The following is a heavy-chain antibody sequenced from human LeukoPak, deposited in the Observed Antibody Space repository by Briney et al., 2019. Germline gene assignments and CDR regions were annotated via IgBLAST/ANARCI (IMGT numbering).Heavy chain of an antibody. D-gene: IGHD3-3*01. CDR3: ARRYYDFWSGYYIFDY. CDR1: GGSISSYY. J-gene: IGHJ4*02. Sequence: SETLSLTCTVSGGSISSYYWSWIRQPPGKGLEWIGYIYYSGSTNYNPSLKSRVTISVDTSKNQFSLKLSSVTAADTAVYYCARRYYDFWSGYYIFDYWGQGTLVTVSS. V-gene: IGHV4-59*12. CDR2: IYYSGST.